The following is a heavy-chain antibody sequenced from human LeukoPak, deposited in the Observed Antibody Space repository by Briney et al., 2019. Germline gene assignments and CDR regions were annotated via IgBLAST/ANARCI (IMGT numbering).Heavy chain of an antibody. J-gene: IGHJ6*03. D-gene: IGHD2-2*01. CDR3: ARASRGTFGYMDV. CDR2: INHSGST. CDR1: GGSFSGYY. V-gene: IGHV4-34*01. Sequence: SETLSLTCAVYGGSFSGYYWSWIRQPPGKGLEWIGEINHSGSTNYNPSLKSRVTISVDTSKDQFSLKLSSVTAADTAVYYCARASRGTFGYMDVWGKGTTVTVSS.